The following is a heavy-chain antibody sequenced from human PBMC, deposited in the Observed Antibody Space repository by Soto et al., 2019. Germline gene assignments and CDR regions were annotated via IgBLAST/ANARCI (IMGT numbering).Heavy chain of an antibody. CDR2: IWYDGSNK. Sequence: QVQLVESGGGVVQPGRSLRLSCAASGFTFSSYGMHWVRQAPGKGLEWVAVIWYDGSNKYYADSVKGRFTISRDNSKNTLYLQMNSLRAEDTAVYYCARADSSSWTYFDYWGQGTLVTVSS. V-gene: IGHV3-33*01. J-gene: IGHJ4*02. CDR3: ARADSSSWTYFDY. CDR1: GFTFSSYG. D-gene: IGHD6-13*01.